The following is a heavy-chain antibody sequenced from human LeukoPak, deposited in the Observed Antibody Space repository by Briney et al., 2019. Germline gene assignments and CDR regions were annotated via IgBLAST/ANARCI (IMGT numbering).Heavy chain of an antibody. CDR3: AKYYDFWSGYYRY. D-gene: IGHD3-3*01. Sequence: GGSLRLSCAASGFTFSSYAMSWVRQAPGKGLEWISAISGSGGSTYYADSVKGRFTISRDNSKNTLYLQMNSLRAEDTAVYYCAKYYDFWSGYYRYWGQGTLVTVSS. J-gene: IGHJ4*02. CDR1: GFTFSSYA. V-gene: IGHV3-23*01. CDR2: ISGSGGST.